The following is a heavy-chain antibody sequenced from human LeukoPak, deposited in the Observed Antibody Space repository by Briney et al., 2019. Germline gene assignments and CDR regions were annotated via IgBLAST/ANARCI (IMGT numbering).Heavy chain of an antibody. V-gene: IGHV3-53*01. D-gene: IGHD2-21*02. Sequence: GGSLRLSCVASGFTVSTNYMSWVRQAPGKGLEWVSVFYSGGNTYYADSVKGRFTISRDTSKNTLYLQMDSLRAEDTAVYYCARGGGAYCGDDCRRTFDYWGQGTLVTVSS. CDR1: GFTVSTNY. CDR3: ARGGGAYCGDDCRRTFDY. CDR2: FYSGGNT. J-gene: IGHJ4*02.